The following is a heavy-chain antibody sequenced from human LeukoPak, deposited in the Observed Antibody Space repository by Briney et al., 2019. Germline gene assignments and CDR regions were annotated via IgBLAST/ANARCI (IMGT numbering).Heavy chain of an antibody. CDR2: TYYRSKWYN. D-gene: IGHD6-19*01. CDR1: GDTVSSNSAA. J-gene: IGHJ4*02. CDR3: ARDSAGYSSGWYGVFFDY. V-gene: IGHV6-1*01. Sequence: SQTLSLTCAISGDTVSSNSAAWNWIRQSPSRGLEWLGRTYYRSKWYNDYALSLRGRITINPYTSKNQFSLQLNSVTPEDTAVYYCARDSAGYSSGWYGVFFDYWGQGTLVSVSS.